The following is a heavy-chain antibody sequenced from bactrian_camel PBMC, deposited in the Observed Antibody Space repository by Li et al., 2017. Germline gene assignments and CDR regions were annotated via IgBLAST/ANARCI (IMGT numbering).Heavy chain of an antibody. V-gene: IGHV3S40*01. J-gene: IGHJ4*01. Sequence: VQLVESGGGSVQPGGSLKLSCVASGFTFSSYAMTWVRQAPGKEREGVAYTWSGFMYYADSVKGRFTISRVSAKNTVYLQMNSLKPEDTAMYYCAHKGQSATFGVAPLATWSYSDWGQGTQVTVS. CDR3: AHKGQSATFGVAPLATWSYSD. D-gene: IGHD4*01. CDR2: YTWSGFM. CDR1: GFTFSSYA.